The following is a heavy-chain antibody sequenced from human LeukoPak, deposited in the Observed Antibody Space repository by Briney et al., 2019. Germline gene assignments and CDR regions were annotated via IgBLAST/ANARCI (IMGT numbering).Heavy chain of an antibody. V-gene: IGHV1-69*05. CDR1: GGTFSSYA. CDR2: IIPIFGTA. D-gene: IGHD3-3*01. Sequence: SVKVSCKASGGTFSSYAISWVRQAPGQGLEWMGRIIPIFGTANYAQKFQGRVTITTDESTSTAYMELSSLRSEDTAVYYCARVSRFYFYMDVWGKGTTVTVSS. J-gene: IGHJ6*03. CDR3: ARVSRFYFYMDV.